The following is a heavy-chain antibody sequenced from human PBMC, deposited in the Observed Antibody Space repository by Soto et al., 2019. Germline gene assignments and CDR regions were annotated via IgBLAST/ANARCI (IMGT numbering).Heavy chain of an antibody. J-gene: IGHJ5*02. D-gene: IGHD3-10*02. CDR1: GFTFSSHD. CDR3: ARGFHYDPGTHNPNYFDP. CDR2: IGIAGDT. Sequence: GGSLRLSCAASGFTFSSHDMHWVRQVPGKGLEWVSTIGIAGDTYYPGSVKGRFTISRDNARNSLFLQMNSLRAGDTAVYYCARGFHYDPGTHNPNYFDPWGQGTQVTVSS. V-gene: IGHV3-13*01.